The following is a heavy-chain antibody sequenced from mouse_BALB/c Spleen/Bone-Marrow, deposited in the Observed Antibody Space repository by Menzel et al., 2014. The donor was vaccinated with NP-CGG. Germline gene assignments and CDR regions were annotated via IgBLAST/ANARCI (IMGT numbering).Heavy chain of an antibody. J-gene: IGHJ2*01. D-gene: IGHD1-1*01. CDR3: ARPDYYGYLNY. CDR2: INPDSRTV. Sequence: EVKVEESGGGLVQPGGSLKLSCAASGFDFSRYWMSWVRQAPGKGLEWIGKINPDSRTVNYSPSLKDKFIISRDNAKNTLYLRLNKVRSEDTALYYCARPDYYGYLNYWGQGTTLTVSS. V-gene: IGHV4-1*02. CDR1: GFDFSRYW.